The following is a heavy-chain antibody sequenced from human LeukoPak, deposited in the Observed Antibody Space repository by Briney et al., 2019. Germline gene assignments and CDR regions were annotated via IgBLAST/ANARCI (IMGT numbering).Heavy chain of an antibody. D-gene: IGHD2-2*01. J-gene: IGHJ5*02. CDR2: IDPDSGGT. V-gene: IGHV1-2*02. Sequence: GASVKVSCKASGYTFTGYFIQWVRQPPGQGLEWMGWIDPDSGGTNYAQKFQGRVTMTRDTSITTAYLELSRLRSDDTAVYYCARVGYCGATSCYGGFAPWGQGTLVTVSS. CDR3: ARVGYCGATSCYGGFAP. CDR1: GYTFTGYF.